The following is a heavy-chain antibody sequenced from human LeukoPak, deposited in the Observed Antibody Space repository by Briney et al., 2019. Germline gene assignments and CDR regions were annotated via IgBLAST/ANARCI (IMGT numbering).Heavy chain of an antibody. CDR3: ARGLVGLTPHAGVFQI. J-gene: IGHJ3*02. CDR1: GGSFSSSY. CDR2: IYSNGNT. Sequence: AETLSLTCIVSGGSFSSSYWSWIRQPPGKGLEWIAYIYSNGNTNSNPSLKSRVTIAVDTSQSQFSLKLSSVTAADTAVYYCARGLVGLTPHAGVFQIWGQGTKVTVSS. D-gene: IGHD1-26*01. V-gene: IGHV4-59*01.